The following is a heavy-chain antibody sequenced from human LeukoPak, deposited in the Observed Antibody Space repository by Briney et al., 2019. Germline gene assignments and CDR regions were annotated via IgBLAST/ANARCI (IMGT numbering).Heavy chain of an antibody. CDR1: GFTFSSYA. CDR3: AKGVPHYDSSGYSYYYGMDV. J-gene: IGHJ6*02. V-gene: IGHV3-23*01. CDR2: ISGSGGST. Sequence: GGSLRLSCAASGFTFSSYAMSWVRQAPGKGLEWVSAISGSGGSTYYADSVKGRFTISRDNSKNTLYLQMNSLRAEDTAVYYCAKGVPHYDSSGYSYYYGMDVWGQGTTVTVSS. D-gene: IGHD3-22*01.